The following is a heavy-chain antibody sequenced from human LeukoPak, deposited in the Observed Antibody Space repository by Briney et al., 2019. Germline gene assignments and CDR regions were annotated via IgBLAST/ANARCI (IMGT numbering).Heavy chain of an antibody. V-gene: IGHV4-59*08. CDR3: ARLGDFWSGRGVY. CDR2: IYYSGST. CDR1: GGSISSYY. D-gene: IGHD3-3*01. Sequence: SETLSLTCTVSGGSISSYYWSWIRQPPGKGLEWIGYIYYSGSTNYNPSLKSRVTISVDTSKNQFSLKLCSVTASDTAVYYCARLGDFWSGRGVYWGQGTLVTVSS. J-gene: IGHJ4*02.